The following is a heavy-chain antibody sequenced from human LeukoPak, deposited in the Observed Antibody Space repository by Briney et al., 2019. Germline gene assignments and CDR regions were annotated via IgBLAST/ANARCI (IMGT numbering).Heavy chain of an antibody. Sequence: GGSLRLSCAASGFTFSSYAMSWVRQAPGKGLEWVSAISGSGGSTYYADSVKGRFTISRDNSKNTLYLQMSSLRAEDTAVYYCAKGIEIVVVPAAMVYVWGQGTTVTVSS. CDR2: ISGSGGST. CDR3: AKGIEIVVVPAAMVYV. V-gene: IGHV3-23*01. J-gene: IGHJ6*02. CDR1: GFTFSSYA. D-gene: IGHD2-2*01.